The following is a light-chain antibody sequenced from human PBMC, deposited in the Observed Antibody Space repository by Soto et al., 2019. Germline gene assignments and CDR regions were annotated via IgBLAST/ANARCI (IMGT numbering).Light chain of an antibody. V-gene: IGKV3-20*01. CDR2: GAS. CDR1: HNISSTY. CDR3: QHYSSSKYT. J-gene: IGKJ2*01. Sequence: EVVLTQSPGTLSLSPVEGATLSCRASHNISSTYLAWYQQKPGQAPRLLIYGASSRATGIPDRFSGSGSGTDCTLTVISLEKKDFAVVYCQHYSSSKYTFGRGTSL.